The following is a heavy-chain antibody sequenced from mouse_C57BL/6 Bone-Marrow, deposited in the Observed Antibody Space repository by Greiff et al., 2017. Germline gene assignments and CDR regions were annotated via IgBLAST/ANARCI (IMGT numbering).Heavy chain of an antibody. D-gene: IGHD3-2*02. J-gene: IGHJ3*01. CDR3: ARSSGAY. CDR1: GYTFTSYW. CDR2: IYPASGST. V-gene: IGHV1-55*01. Sequence: HVQLQQPGAELVKPGASVQMSCKASGYTFTSYWITWVKQRPGQGLEWIGDIYPASGSTNYNEKFKSKATLTVDTSSSTAYMQLSSLTSEDSAVYYCARSSGAYWGQGTLVTVSA.